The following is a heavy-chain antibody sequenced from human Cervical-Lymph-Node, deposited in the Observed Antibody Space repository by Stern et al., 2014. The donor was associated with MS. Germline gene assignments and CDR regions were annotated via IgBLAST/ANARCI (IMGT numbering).Heavy chain of an antibody. Sequence: VQLVESGAEVKKPWSSVKVSCKASGGTFNTFAISWVRQAPGQGLEWMGGIIPIFETPHYAQNFQDKVTIAADESTSTAYMELSSLTSDDTAVYYCAAGGASSWYSDYWGQGTLVTVSS. D-gene: IGHD6-13*01. J-gene: IGHJ4*02. V-gene: IGHV1-69*01. CDR3: AAGGASSWYSDY. CDR2: IIPIFETP. CDR1: GGTFNTFA.